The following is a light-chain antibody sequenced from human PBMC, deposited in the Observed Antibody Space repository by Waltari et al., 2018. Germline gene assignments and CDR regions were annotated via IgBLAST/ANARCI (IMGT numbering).Light chain of an antibody. V-gene: IGLV3-10*01. Sequence: SYELTQPPSVSVSPGQTARITCSGDTLPRKYAYWYQQKSGQAPVRVIFEDNKRPSGIPGRFSGSISGTMATLTISGAQVEDEADYYCYSTDSSSKGVFGAGTKVTVL. CDR1: TLPRKY. J-gene: IGLJ1*01. CDR3: YSTDSSSKGV. CDR2: EDN.